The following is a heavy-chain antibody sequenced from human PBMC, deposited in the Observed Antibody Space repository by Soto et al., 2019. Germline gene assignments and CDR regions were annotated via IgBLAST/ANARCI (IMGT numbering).Heavy chain of an antibody. V-gene: IGHV4-4*07. D-gene: IGHD6-6*01. CDR2: IYTSGST. J-gene: IGHJ4*02. CDR3: ARESIAARGKCSDY. CDR1: GGSISSYY. Sequence: SETLSLTCTVSGGSISSYYWSWIRQPAGKGLEWIGRIYTSGSTNYNPSLKSRVTMSVDTSKNQFSLKLSSVTAADTAVYYCARESIAARGKCSDYWGQGTLVTVSS.